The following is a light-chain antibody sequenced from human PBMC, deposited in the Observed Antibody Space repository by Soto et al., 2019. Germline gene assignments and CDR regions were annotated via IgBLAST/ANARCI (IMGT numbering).Light chain of an antibody. CDR2: AAS. J-gene: IGKJ2*01. CDR1: QSVSSS. Sequence: EIVMTQSPATLSVSPGERATLSCRASQSVSSSLAWFQQKPGQVPRLLIYAASARATGIAARLSGSGSGTEFTLTISSLQSEDFAVYYCLQHKSWPFTFGQGTKLEIK. CDR3: LQHKSWPFT. V-gene: IGKV3-15*01.